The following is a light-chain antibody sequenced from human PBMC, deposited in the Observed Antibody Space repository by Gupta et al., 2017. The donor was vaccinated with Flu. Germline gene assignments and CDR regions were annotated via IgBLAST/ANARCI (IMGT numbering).Light chain of an antibody. CDR1: SNAVANQE. J-gene: IGLJ3*02. V-gene: IGLV10-54*04. CDR2: RNS. Sequence: SNAVANQEAYWQQHHRGHPPELLTYRNSNRPSGIPERFSGSRSGTTATLTISGVQPEDEADYYCSARDSSRDSVFGGGTKLTVL. CDR3: SARDSSRDSV.